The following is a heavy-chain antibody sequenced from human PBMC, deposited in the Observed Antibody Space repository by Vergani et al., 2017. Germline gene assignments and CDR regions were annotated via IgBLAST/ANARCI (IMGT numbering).Heavy chain of an antibody. CDR3: AGPGGAGFWSGYYTSSGGMDV. Sequence: QVQLVESGGGVVQPGRSLRLSCAASGFTSSDYYMSWIRQAPGKGLEWVSYISSSGSTIYYADSVKGRFTISRDNAKNSLYLQMHSLRAEDTAVYYCAGPGGAGFWSGYYTSSGGMDVWGKGTTVTVSS. D-gene: IGHD3-3*01. J-gene: IGHJ6*03. CDR2: ISSSGSTI. V-gene: IGHV3-11*01. CDR1: GFTSSDYY.